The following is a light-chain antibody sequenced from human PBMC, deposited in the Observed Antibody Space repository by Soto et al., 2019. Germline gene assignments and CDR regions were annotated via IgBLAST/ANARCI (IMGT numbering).Light chain of an antibody. CDR1: QSLVHSNGYNY. J-gene: IGKJ1*01. CDR3: MQALQSWT. V-gene: IGKV2-28*01. CDR2: LGS. Sequence: EIVMTQSPLPLPVTPGEPASISCRSSQSLVHSNGYNYLDWSLRKPGQSPQLLIYLGSSRASGVPDRLSGSGSGTDFTLKISRVEDEDIGVYYCMQALQSWTFCQGTKVDIK.